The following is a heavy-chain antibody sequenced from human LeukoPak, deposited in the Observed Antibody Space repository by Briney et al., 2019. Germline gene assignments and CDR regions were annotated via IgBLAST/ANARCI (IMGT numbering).Heavy chain of an antibody. J-gene: IGHJ5*02. D-gene: IGHD2-21*02. CDR1: GHSISSRLYY. CDR2: IYYSGST. Sequence: PSETLSLTCGVSGHSISSRLYYWAWIRQPPGKGLEWIASIYYSGSTYYNPSLKSRVTISIDTAKNQFSLRLNSVAAADTAVYYCARHFLSPDYYYPWGQGTQVTVSS. V-gene: IGHV4-39*01. CDR3: ARHFLSPDYYYP.